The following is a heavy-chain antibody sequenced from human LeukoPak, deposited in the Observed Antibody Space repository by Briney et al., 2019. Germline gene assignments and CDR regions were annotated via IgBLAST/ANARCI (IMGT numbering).Heavy chain of an antibody. V-gene: IGHV4-59*01. J-gene: IGHJ4*02. CDR3: VRDSDFWSGFYYFDY. D-gene: IGHD3-3*01. Sequence: SETLSLTCTVSGGSISSYYWSWIRQPPGKGPEWIGYIYYSGSTNYNPSLKSRVTISVDTSKNQFSLKLSSVTAADTAVYYCVRDSDFWSGFYYFDYWGQGTLVTVSS. CDR2: IYYSGST. CDR1: GGSISSYY.